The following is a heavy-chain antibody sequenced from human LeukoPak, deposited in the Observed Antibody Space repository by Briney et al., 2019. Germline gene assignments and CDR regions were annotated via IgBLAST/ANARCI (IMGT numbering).Heavy chain of an antibody. CDR3: AREEADGCSGGSCYSSYVGEYFQH. Sequence: ASVKVSCKASGYTFTGYYMHWVRQAPGQGLEWMGWINPNSGGTNYAQKVQGWVTMTRDTSISTAYMELSRLRSDDTAVYYCAREEADGCSGGSCYSSYVGEYFQHWGQGTLVTVSS. V-gene: IGHV1-2*04. D-gene: IGHD2-15*01. CDR2: INPNSGGT. J-gene: IGHJ1*01. CDR1: GYTFTGYY.